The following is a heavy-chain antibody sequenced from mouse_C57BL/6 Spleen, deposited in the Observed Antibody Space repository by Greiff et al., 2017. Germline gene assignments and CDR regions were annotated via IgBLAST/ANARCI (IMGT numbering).Heavy chain of an antibody. CDR2: ISSGSSTI. V-gene: IGHV5-17*01. CDR3: ARERDYDVEYYAMDY. J-gene: IGHJ4*01. CDR1: GFTFSDYG. D-gene: IGHD2-4*01. Sequence: EVQVVESGGGLVKPGGSLKLSCAASGFTFSDYGMHWVRQAPEKGLEWVAYISSGSSTIYYADTVKGRFTISRDNAKNTLFLQVTSLRSEDTAMYYCARERDYDVEYYAMDYWGQGTSVTVSS.